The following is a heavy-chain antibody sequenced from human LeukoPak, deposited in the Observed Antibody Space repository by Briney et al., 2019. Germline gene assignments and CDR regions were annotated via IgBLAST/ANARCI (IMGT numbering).Heavy chain of an antibody. Sequence: PSETLSLTCAVYGGSFSGYYWSWVRQPPGKGLEWIGEINHSGSTNYNPSLKSRVTTSVDTSKNQFSLKLSSVTAADTAVYYCARHGGPYYDFWSGYYDYWGQGTLVTVSS. CDR3: ARHGGPYYDFWSGYYDY. CDR1: GGSFSGYY. D-gene: IGHD3-3*01. V-gene: IGHV4-34*01. J-gene: IGHJ4*02. CDR2: INHSGST.